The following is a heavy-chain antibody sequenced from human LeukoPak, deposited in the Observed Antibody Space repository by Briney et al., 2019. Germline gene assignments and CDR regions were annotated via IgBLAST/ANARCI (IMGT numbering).Heavy chain of an antibody. CDR1: GFTFDDYA. D-gene: IGHD3-10*01. CDR2: ISWNSGSI. CDR3: AKDRGSGLWYFDL. J-gene: IGHJ2*01. Sequence: TGGSLRLSCAASGFTFDDYAMHWVRQAPGKGLEWVSGISWNSGSIGYADSVKGRFTISRDNAKNSLYLQVNSLRAEDMALYYCAKDRGSGLWYFDLWGRGTLVTVSS. V-gene: IGHV3-9*03.